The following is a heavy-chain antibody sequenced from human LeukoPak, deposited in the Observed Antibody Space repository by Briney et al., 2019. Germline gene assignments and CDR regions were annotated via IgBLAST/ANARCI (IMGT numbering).Heavy chain of an antibody. D-gene: IGHD4-17*01. CDR3: AADRSYYGDLYY. CDR2: IVVGSGNT. CDR1: GFTFTSSA. Sequence: GASVKVSCKASGFTFTSSAVQWVRQARGQRLEWIGWIVVGSGNTNYAQKFQERVTITRDMSTSTAYMELSSLRSEDTAVYYCAADRSYYGDLYYWGQGTLVTVSS. J-gene: IGHJ4*02. V-gene: IGHV1-58*01.